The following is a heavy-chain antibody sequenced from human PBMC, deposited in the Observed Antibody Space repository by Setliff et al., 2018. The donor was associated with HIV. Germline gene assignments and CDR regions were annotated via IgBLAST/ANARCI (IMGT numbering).Heavy chain of an antibody. CDR2: INHSGST. J-gene: IGHJ3*02. CDR1: GGSFSGYY. D-gene: IGHD3-22*01. CDR3: ARGIQYDSGGYYPENAFDI. V-gene: IGHV4-34*01. Sequence: SETLSLTCAVYGGSFSGYYWSWIRQPPGKGLEWIGEINHSGSTNYNPSLKSRVTISVDTSKNQFSLKLSSVTAADTAVYYCARGIQYDSGGYYPENAFDIWGQGTMVTVSS.